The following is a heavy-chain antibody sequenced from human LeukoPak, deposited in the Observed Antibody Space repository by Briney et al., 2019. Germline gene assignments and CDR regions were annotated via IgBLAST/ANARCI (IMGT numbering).Heavy chain of an antibody. D-gene: IGHD3-22*01. CDR3: HLPFYYDSFDGYSIDY. Sequence: HGEALNISCLCSGYSFSTFSIAWVRQMPGKGLEWMGIINPGVSEARYTPSFQGQVTISADTSSSTVYLQWGSLKASDSALYYCHLPFYYDSFDGYSIDYWGQGTLVTVSS. CDR1: GYSFSTFS. V-gene: IGHV5-51*01. CDR2: INPGVSEA. J-gene: IGHJ4*02.